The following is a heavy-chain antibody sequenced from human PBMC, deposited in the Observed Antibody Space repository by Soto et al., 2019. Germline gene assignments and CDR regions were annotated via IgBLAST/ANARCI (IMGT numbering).Heavy chain of an antibody. Sequence: SETMSLTCTVNGGSISDYFWSWIRQSPGKGLEWIGQINDSGSTQFNPSLKSRATISVDTSKNQLSLKLDSVTAADTGVYYCARDPGTGMVSLDVWGQGTTVTVSS. CDR3: ARDPGTGMVSLDV. D-gene: IGHD3-3*01. V-gene: IGHV4-34*01. CDR2: INDSGST. CDR1: GGSISDYF. J-gene: IGHJ6*02.